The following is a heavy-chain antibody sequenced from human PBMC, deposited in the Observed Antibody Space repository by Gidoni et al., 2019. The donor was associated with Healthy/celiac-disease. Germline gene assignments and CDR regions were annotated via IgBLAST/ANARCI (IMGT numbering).Heavy chain of an antibody. D-gene: IGHD6-19*01. CDR1: GFTFSSYG. CDR3: AKDLGYSSGWYLGYYYYGMDV. V-gene: IGHV3-30*18. Sequence: QVQMVESGGGVVQPGRSLRLSCAASGFTFSSYGMHWVRQAPGKGLEWVAVRSYDGSNKYYADSVKGRFTISRDNSKNTLYLQMNSLRAEDTAVYYCAKDLGYSSGWYLGYYYYGMDVWGQGTTVTVSS. J-gene: IGHJ6*02. CDR2: RSYDGSNK.